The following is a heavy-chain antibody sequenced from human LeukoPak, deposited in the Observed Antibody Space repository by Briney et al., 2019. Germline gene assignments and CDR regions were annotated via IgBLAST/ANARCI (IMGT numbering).Heavy chain of an antibody. J-gene: IGHJ4*02. CDR3: AKDGTGDVDTAMVTGDFDY. CDR2: ISYDGSNK. V-gene: IGHV3-30*04. D-gene: IGHD5-18*01. CDR1: GFTFSSYA. Sequence: GGSLRLSCAASGFTFSSYAMHWVRQAPGKGLEWVAVISYDGSNKYYADSVKGRFTISRDNSKNTLYLQMNSLRAEDTAVYYCAKDGTGDVDTAMVTGDFDYWGQGTLVTVSS.